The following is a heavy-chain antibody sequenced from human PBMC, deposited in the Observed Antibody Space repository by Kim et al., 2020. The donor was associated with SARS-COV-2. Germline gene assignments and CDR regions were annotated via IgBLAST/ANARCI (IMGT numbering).Heavy chain of an antibody. Sequence: GGSLRLSCAASGFTFSSYAVTWVRQAPGNGLEWVSAISGSGGSTYYADSVKGRFTISRDNSRNTLYLQMNSLRAEDTAVYYCAREYGPGSYYYDYWGQGTLVAVSS. D-gene: IGHD3-10*01. CDR3: AREYGPGSYYYDY. J-gene: IGHJ4*02. CDR2: ISGSGGST. CDR1: GFTFSSYA. V-gene: IGHV3-23*01.